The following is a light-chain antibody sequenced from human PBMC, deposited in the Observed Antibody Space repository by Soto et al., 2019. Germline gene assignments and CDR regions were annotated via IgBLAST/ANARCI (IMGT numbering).Light chain of an antibody. V-gene: IGKV1-5*03. Sequence: DIQMTQSPSTLSASVGDRVTITCRASQSISYWLAWYQQKPGKAPKLLIYKSSRLESGVPSRFGGSGSGTEFTLTIRSLQPDDFATYYGQQYNSYPWTFGQGTKVETK. CDR1: QSISYW. CDR2: KSS. J-gene: IGKJ1*01. CDR3: QQYNSYPWT.